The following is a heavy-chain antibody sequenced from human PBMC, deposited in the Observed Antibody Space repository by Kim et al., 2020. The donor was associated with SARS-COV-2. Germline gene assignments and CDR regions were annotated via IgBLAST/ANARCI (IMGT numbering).Heavy chain of an antibody. CDR3: ARRGRAHSVDD. J-gene: IGHJ4*02. CDR1: GFSFSSYA. CDR2: VTAGGVGT. D-gene: IGHD3-10*01. Sequence: GGSLRLSCAASGFSFSSYAMSWVRQPPGKGLEWVSSVTAGGVGTFYADSVKGRFTISRDNSRSTVYLQMNSLGVEDTAVYYCARRGRAHSVDDWGQGILVTVSS. V-gene: IGHV3-23*01.